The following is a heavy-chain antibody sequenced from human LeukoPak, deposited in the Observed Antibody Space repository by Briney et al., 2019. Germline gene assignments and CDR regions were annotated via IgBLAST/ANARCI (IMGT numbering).Heavy chain of an antibody. CDR1: GYTFTGYY. CDR3: ARFDSRGPLPDY. J-gene: IGHJ4*02. V-gene: IGHV1-2*02. CDR2: INPNSGGT. Sequence: ASVKVSCKASGYTFTGYYMHWVRQAPGQGLEWMGWINPNSGGTNYAQKFQGRVTMTRDTSISTTYMELNRLRSDDRAVYYCARFDSRGPLPDYWGQGTLVTVSS. D-gene: IGHD3-22*01.